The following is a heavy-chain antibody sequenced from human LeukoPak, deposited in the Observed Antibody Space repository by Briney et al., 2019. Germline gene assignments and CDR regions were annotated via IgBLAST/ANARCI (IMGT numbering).Heavy chain of an antibody. Sequence: ASVKVSCKASGYTFTCYYMHWVRQAPGQGLEWMGWINPNSGGTNYAQNFQGRVTMTRDTSISTAYMELSRLTSDDTAGYYCARGRGVYGGSFYNWFDHWGQGTLVTVSS. J-gene: IGHJ5*02. CDR1: GYTFTCYY. CDR2: INPNSGGT. CDR3: ARGRGVYGGSFYNWFDH. D-gene: IGHD1-26*01. V-gene: IGHV1-2*02.